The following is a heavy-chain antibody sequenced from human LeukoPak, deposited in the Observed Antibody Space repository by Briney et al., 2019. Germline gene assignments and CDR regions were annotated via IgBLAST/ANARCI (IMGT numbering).Heavy chain of an antibody. J-gene: IGHJ5*02. D-gene: IGHD2-2*01. CDR3: ARHEIQYEALNWFDP. CDR1: GYSFTSYW. CDR2: LYPDDSDT. Sequence: GESLKISCKGSGYSFTSYWIGWVRQIPGKGLEGMGILYPDDSDTKYSPSFQGQVTISADKSISTVYLQWSSLKASDTAMYYCARHEIQYEALNWFDPWGQGTLVTVSS. V-gene: IGHV5-51*01.